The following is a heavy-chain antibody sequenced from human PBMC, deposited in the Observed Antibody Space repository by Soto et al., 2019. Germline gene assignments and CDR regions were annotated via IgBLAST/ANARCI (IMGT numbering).Heavy chain of an antibody. Sequence: QVQLVQSGAEVKKPGASVKVSCKASGYTFTSYGISWVRQAPGQGLEWMGWISAYNGNTNYAQKLQGRVTMTTDTSXXTAYMELRSLRSDDTAVYYCARYYDYVWGSSNFDYWGQGTLVTVSS. J-gene: IGHJ4*02. D-gene: IGHD3-16*01. V-gene: IGHV1-18*01. CDR2: ISAYNGNT. CDR1: GYTFTSYG. CDR3: ARYYDYVWGSSNFDY.